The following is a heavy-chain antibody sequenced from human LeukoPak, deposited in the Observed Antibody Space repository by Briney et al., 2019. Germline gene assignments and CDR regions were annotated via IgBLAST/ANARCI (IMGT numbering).Heavy chain of an antibody. Sequence: PGESLKISFKGSGYSFTSYWIGWVRQMPEKGLEWMGIIYPGDSDTRYSPSFQGQVTISAHKSISTPYLQWSSLKASDTAMCYCARRGYDFWSGYYEGGNWFDPWGQGTLVTVSS. D-gene: IGHD3-3*01. J-gene: IGHJ5*02. CDR1: GYSFTSYW. CDR2: IYPGDSDT. CDR3: ARRGYDFWSGYYEGGNWFDP. V-gene: IGHV5-51*01.